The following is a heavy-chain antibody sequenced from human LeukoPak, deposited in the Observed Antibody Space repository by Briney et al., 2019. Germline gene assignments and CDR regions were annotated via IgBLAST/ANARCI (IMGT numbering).Heavy chain of an antibody. CDR1: GFTFSSYG. Sequence: GGSLRLSCAASGFTFSSYGMHWVRQAPGKGPEWVAVISYDGSNKYYADSVKGRFTISRDNSKDTLYLQMNSLRAEDTAVYYCAKDSRYSGYVNWFDPWGQGTLVTVSS. V-gene: IGHV3-30*18. CDR3: AKDSRYSGYVNWFDP. J-gene: IGHJ5*02. CDR2: ISYDGSNK. D-gene: IGHD5-12*01.